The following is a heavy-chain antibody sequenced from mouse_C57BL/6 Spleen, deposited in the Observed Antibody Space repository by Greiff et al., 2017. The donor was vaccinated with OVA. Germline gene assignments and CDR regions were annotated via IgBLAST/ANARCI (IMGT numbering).Heavy chain of an antibody. V-gene: IGHV3-6*01. CDR1: GYSITSGYY. CDR2: ISYDGSN. CDR3: ASSSSGLFAY. J-gene: IGHJ3*01. Sequence: EVKLVESGPGLVKPSQSLSLTCSVTGYSITSGYYWNWIRQFPGNKLEWMGYISYDGSNNYNPSLKNRISITRDTSKNQFFLKLNSVTTEDTATYYCASSSSGLFAYWGQGTLVTVSA. D-gene: IGHD3-1*01.